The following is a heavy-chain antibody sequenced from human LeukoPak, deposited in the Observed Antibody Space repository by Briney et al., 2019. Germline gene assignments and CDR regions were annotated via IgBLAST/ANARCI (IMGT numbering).Heavy chain of an antibody. CDR2: ISTSGGST. Sequence: GPLRLSCAASGFTFSSYAMSWIRQAPGKGLEWVSGISTSGGSTYYTDSVKGRFTISRDNSKNTLYLQMNSLRADDTAVYYCAKPVYGSGSPDYWGQGTLVTVSS. CDR3: AKPVYGSGSPDY. J-gene: IGHJ4*02. V-gene: IGHV3-23*01. CDR1: GFTFSSYA. D-gene: IGHD3-10*01.